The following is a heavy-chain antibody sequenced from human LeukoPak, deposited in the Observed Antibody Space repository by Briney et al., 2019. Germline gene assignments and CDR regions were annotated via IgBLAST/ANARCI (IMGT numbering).Heavy chain of an antibody. CDR1: GGTFSSYA. CDR3: ARDRGYYYDSSGYYYPFDY. V-gene: IGHV1-69*05. D-gene: IGHD3-22*01. Sequence: ASVKVSCKASGGTFSSYAISWVRQAPGQGLEWMGGIIPIFGTANYAQKFQGGVTITTDESTSTAYMELSSLRSEDTAVYYCARDRGYYYDSSGYYYPFDYWGQGTLVTVSS. J-gene: IGHJ4*02. CDR2: IIPIFGTA.